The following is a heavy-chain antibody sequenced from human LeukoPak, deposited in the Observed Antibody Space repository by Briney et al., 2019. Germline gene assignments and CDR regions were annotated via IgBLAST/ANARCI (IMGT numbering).Heavy chain of an antibody. CDR1: EFTFSTYA. J-gene: IGHJ4*02. CDR3: AKESAVYDSSGYYYVGVGYYFDY. CDR2: ICSGGGAT. V-gene: IGHV3-23*01. D-gene: IGHD3-22*01. Sequence: GGSLRLSCAASEFTFSTYAMSWVRQAPGKGLEWVSAICSGGGATYYADSVKGRFTISRDNSKNTLYLQMNSLRAEDTAVYYCAKESAVYDSSGYYYVGVGYYFDYWGQGTLVTVSS.